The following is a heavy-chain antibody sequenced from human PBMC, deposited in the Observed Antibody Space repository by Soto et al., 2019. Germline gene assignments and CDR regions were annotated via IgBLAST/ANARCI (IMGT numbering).Heavy chain of an antibody. J-gene: IGHJ4*02. Sequence: QVQLVQSEAEVKKPGASVSVSCKASGYTFSTCGISWVRQAPGQGLECMGWSSAYNGDTTYAQKFQGRVTMTTDTSTSTAYMELRSLRSDDTAVYDCARTYCSGSSCNSSDNWGQGTLVTVSS. CDR1: GYTFSTCG. V-gene: IGHV1-18*01. CDR3: ARTYCSGSSCNSSDN. D-gene: IGHD2-15*01. CDR2: SSAYNGDT.